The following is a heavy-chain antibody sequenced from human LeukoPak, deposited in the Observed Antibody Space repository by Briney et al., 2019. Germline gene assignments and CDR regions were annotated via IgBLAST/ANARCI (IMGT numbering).Heavy chain of an antibody. CDR1: GYSLISYW. CDR3: ARGGSTMVTPYYFDY. D-gene: IGHD3-10*01. Sequence: GESLKISCKGSGYSLISYWIGWVRQMPGKGLEWMGIIYPGDSDTRYSPSFQGQVTISADKSISTAYLQWSSLKASDTAMYYCARGGSTMVTPYYFDYWGQGTLVTVSS. J-gene: IGHJ4*02. CDR2: IYPGDSDT. V-gene: IGHV5-51*01.